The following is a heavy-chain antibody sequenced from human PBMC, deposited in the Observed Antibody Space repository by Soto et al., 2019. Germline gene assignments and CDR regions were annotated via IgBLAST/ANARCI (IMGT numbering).Heavy chain of an antibody. CDR2: INAGNGNT. Sequence: QVQLVQSGAEVKKPGASVKVSCKASGHTFSIYAMHWVRQAPGQRLEWMGWINAGNGNTKYSQKFQGRVTITRDTSASTAYMELSSLRSEDTAIYYCARGTWDYDLPWWGQETLVTVSS. D-gene: IGHD3-3*01. CDR1: GHTFSIYA. CDR3: ARGTWDYDLPW. V-gene: IGHV1-3*01. J-gene: IGHJ4*02.